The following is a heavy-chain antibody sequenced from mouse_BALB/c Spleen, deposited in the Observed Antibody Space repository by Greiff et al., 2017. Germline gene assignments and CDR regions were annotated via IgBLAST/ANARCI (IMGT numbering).Heavy chain of an antibody. D-gene: IGHD2-3*01. CDR2: INPYNDGT. J-gene: IGHJ2*01. CDR3: ARGGGYYEEIFDY. Sequence: VQLQQSGPELVKPGASVKMSCKASGYTFTSYVMHWVKQKPGQGLEWIGYINPYNDGTKYNEKFKGKATLTSDKSSSTAYMELSSLTSEDSAVYYCARGGGYYEEIFDYWGQGTTLTVSS. CDR1: GYTFTSYV. V-gene: IGHV1-14*01.